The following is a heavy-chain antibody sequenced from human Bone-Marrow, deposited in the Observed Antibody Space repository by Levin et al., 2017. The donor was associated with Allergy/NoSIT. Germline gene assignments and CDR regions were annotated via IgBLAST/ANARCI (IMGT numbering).Heavy chain of an antibody. V-gene: IGHV2-70*01. D-gene: IGHD3-22*01. CDR1: GFSLSTSGMC. Sequence: ASGPTLVKPTQTLTLTCTFSGFSLSTSGMCVSWIRQPPGKALEWLALIDWDDDKYYSTSLKTRLTISKDTSKNQVVLTMTNMDPVDTATYYCARSGCYYDSSGYQNAFDIWGQGTMVTVSS. CDR3: ARSGCYYDSSGYQNAFDI. CDR2: IDWDDDK. J-gene: IGHJ3*02.